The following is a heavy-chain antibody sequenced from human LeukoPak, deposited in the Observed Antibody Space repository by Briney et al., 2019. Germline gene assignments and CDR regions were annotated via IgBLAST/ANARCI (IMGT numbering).Heavy chain of an antibody. D-gene: IGHD6-13*01. J-gene: IGHJ4*02. CDR3: AKDRIAAAGYDY. Sequence: PGGSLRLSCAASGFTFSSYAMSWVRQAPGKGLEWVSAISGSGGSTYYAASVKGRFTVYRDNSKNTLYLQMNSLRAEDTAVYYCAKDRIAAAGYDYWGQGTLVTVSS. V-gene: IGHV3-23*01. CDR2: ISGSGGST. CDR1: GFTFSSYA.